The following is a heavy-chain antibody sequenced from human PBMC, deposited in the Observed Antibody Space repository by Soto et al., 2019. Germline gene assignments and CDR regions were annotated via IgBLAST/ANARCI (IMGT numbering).Heavy chain of an antibody. CDR3: ARMLRDGYLNYPAGEYYFDC. Sequence: GGSLRLSCAASGFTFSSYAMHWVRQAPCKGLEWVAVISYDGSNKYYADSVKGRFTISRDNSKNTLYLQMNSLRAEDTAVYYCARMLRDGYLNYPAGEYYFDCWGQGTLVTVSS. CDR2: ISYDGSNK. V-gene: IGHV3-30-3*01. D-gene: IGHD5-12*01. CDR1: GFTFSSYA. J-gene: IGHJ4*02.